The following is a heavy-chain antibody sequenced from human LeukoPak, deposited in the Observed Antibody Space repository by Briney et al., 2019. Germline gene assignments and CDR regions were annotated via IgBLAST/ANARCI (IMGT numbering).Heavy chain of an antibody. CDR2: IYNNGST. CDR3: ARLRRSRLAEFDY. V-gene: IGHV4-4*07. CDR1: GGSISSYH. J-gene: IGHJ4*02. D-gene: IGHD3-3*02. Sequence: SETLSLTCSVSGGSISSYHWSWVRQPAAKGLEWVGRIYNNGSTTYNASLQSRVTISVDTSKNQCSLKLGALTAADTPVYYCARLRRSRLAEFDYWGQGTLVTVSS.